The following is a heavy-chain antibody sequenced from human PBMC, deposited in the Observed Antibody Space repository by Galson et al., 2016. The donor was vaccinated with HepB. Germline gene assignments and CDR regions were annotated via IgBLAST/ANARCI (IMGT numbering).Heavy chain of an antibody. CDR2: INHSGST. Sequence: ETLSLTCAVYGGSFSGYYWSRIRQPPGKGLEWTGEINHSGSTSYNPSLKSRVTISVDTSKNQFSLELSSVTATDTAMYYCARGSNWNYDYWGQGTLVTVSS. CDR3: ARGSNWNYDY. V-gene: IGHV4-34*01. J-gene: IGHJ4*02. D-gene: IGHD1-7*01. CDR1: GGSFSGYY.